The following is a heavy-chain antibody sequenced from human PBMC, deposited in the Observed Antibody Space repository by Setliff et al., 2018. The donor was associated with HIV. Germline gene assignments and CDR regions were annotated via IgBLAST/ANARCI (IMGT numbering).Heavy chain of an antibody. Sequence: ASVKVSCKASGHTFTNYAIHWVRQAPGQRLEWMGWINAGNGNTKYSQVRDRVSMTRDTSISTAYMDLRRLKSDDTAVYYCARGSLGSGTSADAFDVRGQGTMVTVSS. V-gene: IGHV1-3*01. J-gene: IGHJ3*01. CDR3: ARGSLGSGTSADAFDV. CDR2: INAGNGNT. D-gene: IGHD3-10*01. CDR1: GHTFTNYA.